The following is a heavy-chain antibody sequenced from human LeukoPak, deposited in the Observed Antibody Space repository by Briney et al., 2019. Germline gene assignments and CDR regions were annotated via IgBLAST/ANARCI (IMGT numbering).Heavy chain of an antibody. CDR1: AGSISSSIYY. J-gene: IGHJ3*02. CDR3: ARVGCSGGTCYRSRGAFDI. CDR2: IYYSGST. Sequence: SETLSLTCTVSAGSISSSIYYWGWIRQPPGKGLEWIGSIYYSGSTYDNPSLKSRVTISVNTSKNQFSLKLTSVTAADTAVYYCARVGCSGGTCYRSRGAFDIWGQGTMVTVSS. V-gene: IGHV4-39*07. D-gene: IGHD2-15*01.